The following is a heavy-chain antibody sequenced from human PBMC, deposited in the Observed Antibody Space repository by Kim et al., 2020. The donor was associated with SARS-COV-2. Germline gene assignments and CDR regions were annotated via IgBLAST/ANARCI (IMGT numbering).Heavy chain of an antibody. V-gene: IGHV3-48*02. CDR2: ITKRSTTI. CDR1: GFTFSAYD. D-gene: IGHD3-16*01. CDR3: VRDRMGGAFDI. Sequence: GGSLRLSCATSGFTFSAYDMNWVRRAPGKGLEWLSFITKRSTTIYYANSVKGRFTISREHAKNSMYLQMNSLRDEDSALYYCVRDRMGGAFDIWGQGPMV. J-gene: IGHJ3*02.